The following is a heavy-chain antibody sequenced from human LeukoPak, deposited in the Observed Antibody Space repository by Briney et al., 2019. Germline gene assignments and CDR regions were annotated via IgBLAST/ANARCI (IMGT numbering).Heavy chain of an antibody. CDR1: GFTFSSYA. CDR3: ARDLASGHHDY. V-gene: IGHV3-30-3*01. J-gene: IGHJ4*02. CDR2: ISYDGSNK. Sequence: PGRSLRPSCAASGFTFSSYAMHWVRQAPGKGLEWVAVISYDGSNKYYADSVKGRFTISRDDSKNTLYLQMNSLRAEDTAVYYCARDLASGHHDYWGQGTLVTVSS. D-gene: IGHD6-19*01.